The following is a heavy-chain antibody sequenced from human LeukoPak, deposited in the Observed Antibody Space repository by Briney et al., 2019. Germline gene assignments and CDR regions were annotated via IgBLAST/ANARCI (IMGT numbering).Heavy chain of an antibody. CDR1: GFTFSSYE. V-gene: IGHV3-48*03. CDR3: ATEDNGSGSYTSDY. D-gene: IGHD3-10*01. Sequence: GGSLRLSCAASGFTFSSYEMNWVRQAPGKGLEWVSYISSSGSTIYYADSVKGRFTISRDNAKNSLYLQMNSLRAEDTAVYYCATEDNGSGSYTSDYWGQGTLVTVSS. J-gene: IGHJ4*02. CDR2: ISSSGSTI.